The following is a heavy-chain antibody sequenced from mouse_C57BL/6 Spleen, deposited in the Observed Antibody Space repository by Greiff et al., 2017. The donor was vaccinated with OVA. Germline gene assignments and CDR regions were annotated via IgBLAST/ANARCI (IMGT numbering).Heavy chain of an antibody. V-gene: IGHV7-3*01. Sequence: EVQLVESGGGLVQPGGSLSLSCAASGFTFTDYYMSWVRQPPGKALEWLGFIRNKANGYTTEYSASVKGRFTISRDNSLSILYLQMNALRAEDSATYYCARDYYFDYWGQGTTLTVSS. CDR3: ARDYYFDY. CDR2: IRNKANGYTT. CDR1: GFTFTDYY. J-gene: IGHJ2*01.